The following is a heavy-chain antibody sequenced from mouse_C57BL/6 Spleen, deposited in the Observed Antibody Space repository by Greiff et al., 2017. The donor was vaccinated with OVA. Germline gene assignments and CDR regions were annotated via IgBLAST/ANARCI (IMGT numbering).Heavy chain of an antibody. CDR1: GFTFSSYA. D-gene: IGHD4-1*01. CDR3: TGGNWVDYWYFDV. Sequence: EVQLVESGEGLVKPGGSLKLSCAASGFTFSSYAMSWVRQTPEKRLEWVAYISSGGDYIYYADTVKGRITIARDNARNTLYLQMSSLKSEDTAMYYCTGGNWVDYWYFDVWGTGTTVTVSS. J-gene: IGHJ1*03. V-gene: IGHV5-9-1*02. CDR2: ISSGGDYI.